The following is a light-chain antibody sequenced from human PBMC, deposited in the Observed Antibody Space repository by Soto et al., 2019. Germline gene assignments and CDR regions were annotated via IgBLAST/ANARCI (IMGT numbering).Light chain of an antibody. Sequence: DIQMTQSPSTLSGSVGDRVTITCRASQTISSSLAWYQQKPGKAPKLLIYKASTLKSGVPSRFSGSGSGTEFTLTSSSLQPDDFATXYXQHXNXYXXAFGQGTKVDIK. J-gene: IGKJ1*01. V-gene: IGKV1-5*03. CDR3: QHXNXYXXA. CDR2: KAS. CDR1: QTISSS.